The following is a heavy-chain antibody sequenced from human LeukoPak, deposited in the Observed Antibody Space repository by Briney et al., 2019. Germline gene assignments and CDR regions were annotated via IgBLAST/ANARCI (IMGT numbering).Heavy chain of an antibody. J-gene: IGHJ3*02. CDR1: GYTLTELS. CDR3: ATGDSSSWYYAFDI. D-gene: IGHD6-13*01. CDR2: FDPEDGET. Sequence: ASVKVSCKVSGYTLTELSMHWVRQAPGKGLEWMGGFDPEDGETIYAQKFQGRVTMTEDTSTDTAYMELSSLRSEDTAVYYCATGDSSSWYYAFDIWGQGTRVTVSS. V-gene: IGHV1-24*01.